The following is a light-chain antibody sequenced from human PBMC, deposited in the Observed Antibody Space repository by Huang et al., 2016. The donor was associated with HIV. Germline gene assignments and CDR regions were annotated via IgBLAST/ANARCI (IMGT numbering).Light chain of an antibody. CDR1: QSLLHSNGYNY. J-gene: IGKJ1*01. V-gene: IGKV2-28*01. Sequence: DIVMTQSPLSLPVTPGEPASISCRSSQSLLHSNGYNYLDWYLQKPGQSPQLLIYLGSSRASGVPDRFSGSGSGTEFTLKISSVEAEDVGVYYCMQALQTPPTFGQGTKVEMK. CDR2: LGS. CDR3: MQALQTPPT.